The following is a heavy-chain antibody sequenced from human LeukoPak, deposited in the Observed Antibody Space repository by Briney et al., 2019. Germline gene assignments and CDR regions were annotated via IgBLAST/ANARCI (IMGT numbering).Heavy chain of an antibody. CDR1: GFTFSNAW. Sequence: GGSLRLSCAASGFTFSNAWMSWDRQAPGEGLEWGGRIKSKSEGGTTDYAAPVKGTFTISRDDSITALYLQMNSMKSEDTGVYYCTTEIHWGQGTLVTVSS. CDR3: TTEIH. CDR2: IKSKSEGGTT. V-gene: IGHV3-15*01. J-gene: IGHJ4*02.